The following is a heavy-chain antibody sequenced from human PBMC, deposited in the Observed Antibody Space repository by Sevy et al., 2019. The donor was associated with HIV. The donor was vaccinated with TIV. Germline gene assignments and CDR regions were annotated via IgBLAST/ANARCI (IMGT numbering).Heavy chain of an antibody. D-gene: IGHD4-17*01. V-gene: IGHV3-33*01. Sequence: GGSLRLSCAASGFTFSTYGMHWVHQAPGKGLEWVAVIWFDGSNTYYADSVKGRFTISRDNSKNTLYLQLNSLRAEDTGIYYCARDQHDYAGNVRTGWFDPWGQGTLVTVSS. CDR3: ARDQHDYAGNVRTGWFDP. CDR1: GFTFSTYG. J-gene: IGHJ5*02. CDR2: IWFDGSNT.